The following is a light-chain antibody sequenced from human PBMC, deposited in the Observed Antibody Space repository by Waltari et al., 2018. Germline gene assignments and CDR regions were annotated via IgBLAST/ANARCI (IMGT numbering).Light chain of an antibody. V-gene: IGLV3-9*01. CDR3: QVWDSSTAV. CDR1: HIGGKN. CDR2: RDK. J-gene: IGLJ7*01. Sequence: SYDLTQPLSVSVALGQTARITCGGNHIGGKNVHWYQQKPGQGPLLVIYRDKNRPSRIPERFSGSNSENTATLTITGAQGADEADYYCQVWDSSTAVFGGGTQLTVL.